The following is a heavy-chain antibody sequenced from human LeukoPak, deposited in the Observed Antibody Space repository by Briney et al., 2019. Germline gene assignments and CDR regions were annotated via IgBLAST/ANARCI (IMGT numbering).Heavy chain of an antibody. J-gene: IGHJ4*02. D-gene: IGHD6-19*01. CDR2: IYSGGST. CDR1: GLTVFGDY. CDR3: ARAESRYSSAWYADY. Sequence: GGSLRLSCADSGLTVFGDYMGWVRQAPGKGLEWVSVIYSGGSTFYADSVKGRFTITRHNSKNTLYLQMNSLRTEDTAMYYCARAESRYSSAWYADYWGQGTLVTVSS. V-gene: IGHV3-53*04.